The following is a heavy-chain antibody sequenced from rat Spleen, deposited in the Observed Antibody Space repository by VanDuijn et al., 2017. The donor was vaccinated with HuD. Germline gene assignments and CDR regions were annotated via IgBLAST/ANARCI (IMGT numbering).Heavy chain of an antibody. J-gene: IGHJ1*01. D-gene: IGHD1-11*01. CDR3: AKDPDYGGSSYSWYFDF. CDR2: ISTGGGNT. Sequence: EVQLVESGGGLVQPGRSLKLSCAASGFTYSNYVMAWVRQAPTKGLEWVASISTGGGNTYYRDSVKGRFTISRDNAKNTLYLQMDSLRSEDTATYYCAKDPDYGGSSYSWYFDFWGPGTMVTVSS. V-gene: IGHV5S13*01. CDR1: GFTYSNYV.